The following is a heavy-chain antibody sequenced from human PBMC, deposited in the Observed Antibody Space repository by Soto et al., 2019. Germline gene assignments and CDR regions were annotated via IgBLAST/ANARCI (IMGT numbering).Heavy chain of an antibody. D-gene: IGHD3-10*01. V-gene: IGHV3-33*01. CDR3: ARGTQSYYYGSGSR. J-gene: IGHJ4*02. Sequence: GSLRLSCAASGFTFSSYGMHWVRQAPGKGLEWVAVIRYDGTSKYYADSVKGRFTISRDNSKNTLYLQMNSLRAEDTAVYYCARGTQSYYYGSGSRWGQGTLVTVSS. CDR2: IRYDGTSK. CDR1: GFTFSSYG.